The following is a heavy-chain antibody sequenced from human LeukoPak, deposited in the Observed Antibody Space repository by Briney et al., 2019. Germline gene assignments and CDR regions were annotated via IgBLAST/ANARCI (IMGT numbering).Heavy chain of an antibody. CDR2: ISATGGTI. Sequence: GGSLRLSCAASGFTFSSNGMNWVRQAPGKGLEWVSYISATGGTIYYADSVKGRFTISRDNAKNSLYLQMNSLRAEDTAVYYCARVSIAAAEDYWGQGTLVTVSS. D-gene: IGHD6-13*01. J-gene: IGHJ4*02. CDR3: ARVSIAAAEDY. CDR1: GFTFSSNG. V-gene: IGHV3-48*04.